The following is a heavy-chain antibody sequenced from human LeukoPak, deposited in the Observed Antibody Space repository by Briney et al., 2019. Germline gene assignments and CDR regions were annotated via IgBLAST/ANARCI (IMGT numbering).Heavy chain of an antibody. D-gene: IGHD5-18*01. CDR3: ASSHGDSYGIDY. V-gene: IGHV4-59*08. J-gene: IGHJ4*02. Sequence: KPSETLSLTCTVSGGSISSYYWSWIRQPPGKGLEWIGYIYYSGSTNYNPSLKSRVTISVDTSKNQFSLKLSSVTAADTAVYYCASSHGDSYGIDYWGQGTLVTVSS. CDR2: IYYSGST. CDR1: GGSISSYY.